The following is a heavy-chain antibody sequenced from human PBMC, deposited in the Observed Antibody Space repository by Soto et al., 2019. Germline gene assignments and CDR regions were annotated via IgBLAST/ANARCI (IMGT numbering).Heavy chain of an antibody. V-gene: IGHV1-2*02. Sequence: QVQLVQSGAEVKKPGASVEVSCKTSGYTFSDHYTHWVRQAPGQGLEWMGWINPNSGGTGYAEKFQGRVNMTRDTSISTAYMELNRLNSDDTAVYYCVRGAPVAGPTSSEAYHPFDFWGQGTLVTVSS. CDR2: INPNSGGT. D-gene: IGHD6-19*01. CDR1: GYTFSDHY. CDR3: VRGAPVAGPTSSEAYHPFDF. J-gene: IGHJ4*02.